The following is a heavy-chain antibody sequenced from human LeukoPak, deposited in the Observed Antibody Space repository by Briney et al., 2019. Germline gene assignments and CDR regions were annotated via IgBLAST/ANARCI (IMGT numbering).Heavy chain of an antibody. CDR3: AEGNVKGGKWLPGYFDY. V-gene: IGHV3-30*18. J-gene: IGHJ4*02. CDR2: ISYDGSNK. CDR1: GFTFSSYG. D-gene: IGHD6-19*01. Sequence: GRSLRLSCAASGFTFSSYGMHWVRQAPGKGLEWVAVISYDGSNKYYADSVRGRFTISRDNSKNTLYLQMNSLRAEDTAVYYCAEGNVKGGKWLPGYFDYWGQGTLVTVSS.